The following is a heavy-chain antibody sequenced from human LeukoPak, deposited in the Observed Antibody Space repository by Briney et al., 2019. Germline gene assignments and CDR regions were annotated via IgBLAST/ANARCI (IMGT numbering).Heavy chain of an antibody. CDR2: GST. J-gene: IGHJ3*02. CDR3: ARGIVVVPAAIRWHDAFDI. D-gene: IGHD2-2*01. V-gene: IGHV4-61*02. Sequence: GSTNYNPSLKSRVTISVDTSKNQFSLKLSSVTAADTAVYYCARGIVVVPAAIRWHDAFDIWGQGTMVTVSS.